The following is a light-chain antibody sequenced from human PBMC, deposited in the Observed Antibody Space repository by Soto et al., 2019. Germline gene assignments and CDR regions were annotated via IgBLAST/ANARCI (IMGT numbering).Light chain of an antibody. CDR1: SSDVGGYNY. CDR3: SSYTSSNTLV. Sequence: QSALTQPPSASGSPGQSVAISCTGTSSDVGGYNYVSWYQQHPGKAPKLMIYEVINRPSGVSNRFSGSKSGDTASLTISGLQAEDEADYYCSSYTSSNTLVFGTGTKLTVL. CDR2: EVI. V-gene: IGLV2-14*01. J-gene: IGLJ1*01.